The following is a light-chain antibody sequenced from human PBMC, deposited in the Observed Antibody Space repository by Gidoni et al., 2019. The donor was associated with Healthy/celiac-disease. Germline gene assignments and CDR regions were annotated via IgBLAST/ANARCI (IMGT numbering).Light chain of an antibody. CDR3: SSYTSSSWV. Sequence: QSALTQPASVSGSPGQSITISCTGTSRDVGGYNYVSWYQQHPGKAPKLMIYEVSKRPSGVPNRFSGSKSGNTASLTISGLQAEDEADYYCSSYTSSSWVFGGGTKLTVL. CDR1: SRDVGGYNY. J-gene: IGLJ3*02. V-gene: IGLV2-14*01. CDR2: EVS.